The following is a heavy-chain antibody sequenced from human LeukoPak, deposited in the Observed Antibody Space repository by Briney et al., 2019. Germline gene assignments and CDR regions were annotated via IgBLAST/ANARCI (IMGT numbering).Heavy chain of an antibody. D-gene: IGHD6-19*01. CDR1: GFSFSSYD. CDR2: IRYDGNNK. V-gene: IGHV3-30*02. J-gene: IGHJ4*02. CDR3: TTITVASHFDY. Sequence: GGSLRLSCAASGFSFSSYDMYWVRRAPGKGLEGVAFIRYDGNNKYYADSVKGRFTISRDNSESTLYLQLNSLRAEDTAVYYCTTITVASHFDYWGPGTLVTVSS.